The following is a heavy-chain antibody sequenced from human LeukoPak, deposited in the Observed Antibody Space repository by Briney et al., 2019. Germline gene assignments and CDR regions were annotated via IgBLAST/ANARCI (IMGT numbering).Heavy chain of an antibody. J-gene: IGHJ4*02. V-gene: IGHV3-30-3*01. CDR1: GFTFSSYA. CDR2: ISYDGSNK. D-gene: IGHD4-17*01. Sequence: QPGGSLRLSCAASGFTFSSYAMHWVRQAPGKGLEWVAVISYDGSNKYYADSVKGRFTISRDNSKNTLYLQMNSLRAEDTAVYYCARSPPVTTVSSLDYWGQGTLVTVSS. CDR3: ARSPPVTTVSSLDY.